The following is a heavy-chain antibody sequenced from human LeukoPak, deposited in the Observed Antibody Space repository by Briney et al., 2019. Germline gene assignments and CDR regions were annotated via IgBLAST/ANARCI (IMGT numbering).Heavy chain of an antibody. V-gene: IGHV3-11*03. CDR2: ITSSSSDT. J-gene: IGHJ4*02. D-gene: IGHD6-19*01. CDR3: TSGSGWYSPDY. Sequence: GGSLRLSCAASGFTFSDYYMSWIRQAPGKGLEWISYITSSSSDTNYADSVKGRFTISRDNAKKSLYLQMNSLKTEDTAVYYCTSGSGWYSPDYWGQGTLVTVSS. CDR1: GFTFSDYY.